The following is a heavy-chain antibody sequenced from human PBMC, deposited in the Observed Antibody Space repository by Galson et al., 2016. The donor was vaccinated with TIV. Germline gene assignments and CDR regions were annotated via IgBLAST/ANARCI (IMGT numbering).Heavy chain of an antibody. CDR3: ARSDSYYKYALDV. CDR2: INPKTGAT. CDR1: GYSFTGYF. V-gene: IGHV1-2*02. J-gene: IGHJ3*01. D-gene: IGHD3-10*01. Sequence: SVKVSCKASGYSFTGYFMHWVRQAPGQGLEWMGWINPKTGATTYAQEFQGRITMPRDTSASTVYMDLNRLQSDDTAVYYCARSDSYYKYALDVWGQGTTVTVSS.